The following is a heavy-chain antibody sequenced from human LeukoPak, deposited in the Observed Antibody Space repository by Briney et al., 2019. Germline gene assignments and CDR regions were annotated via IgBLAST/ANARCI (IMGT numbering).Heavy chain of an antibody. CDR1: GGSFSGYY. V-gene: IGHV4-34*01. Sequence: PSETLPLTCAVYGGSFSGYYWSWIRQPPGKGLEWIGEINHSGSTNYNPSLKSRVTISVDTSKNQFSLKLSSVTAADTAVYYCARIVFAAFDYWGQGTLVTVSS. J-gene: IGHJ4*02. D-gene: IGHD3-3*01. CDR3: ARIVFAAFDY. CDR2: INHSGST.